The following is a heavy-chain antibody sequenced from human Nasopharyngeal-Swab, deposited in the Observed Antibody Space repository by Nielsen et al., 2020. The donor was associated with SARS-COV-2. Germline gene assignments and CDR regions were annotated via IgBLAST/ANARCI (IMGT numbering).Heavy chain of an antibody. Sequence: ASVKVSCKVSGYTLTELSMHWVRQAPGKGLEWMGGFDPEDGETIYAQKFQGRVTMTEDTSTDTAYMELSSLRSEDTAVYYCATEYNWNYGSRYFDLWGRGTLVTVSS. J-gene: IGHJ2*01. V-gene: IGHV1-24*01. CDR1: GYTLTELS. CDR2: FDPEDGET. D-gene: IGHD1-7*01. CDR3: ATEYNWNYGSRYFDL.